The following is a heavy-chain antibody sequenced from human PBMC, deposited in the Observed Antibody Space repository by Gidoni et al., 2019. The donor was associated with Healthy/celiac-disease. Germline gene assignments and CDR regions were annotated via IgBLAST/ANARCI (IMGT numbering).Heavy chain of an antibody. CDR2: IYYSGST. Sequence: QLQLQESGPGLVQPSETLSLTCPVSGCSISSSIYYWGWIRQPPGKGLEWIGSIYYSGSTYYNPSLKSRVTISVDTSKNQFSRKLSSVTAADTAVYYCARKTLRLSHLTTVVTPNAFDIWGQGTMVTVSS. CDR1: GCSISSSIYY. CDR3: ARKTLRLSHLTTVVTPNAFDI. V-gene: IGHV4-39*01. J-gene: IGHJ3*02. D-gene: IGHD4-17*01.